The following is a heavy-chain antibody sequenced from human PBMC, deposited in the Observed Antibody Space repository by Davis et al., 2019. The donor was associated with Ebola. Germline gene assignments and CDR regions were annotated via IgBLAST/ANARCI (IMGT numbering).Heavy chain of an antibody. J-gene: IGHJ2*01. D-gene: IGHD6-19*01. V-gene: IGHV3-30*18. Sequence: PGGSLRLSCAASGFTFSSYSMNWVRQAPGKGLEWVAVISYDGSNKYYADSVKGRFTISRDNSKNTLYLQMNSLRAEDTAVYYCAKEVRWLDWYFDLWGRGTLVTVSS. CDR2: ISYDGSNK. CDR1: GFTFSSYS. CDR3: AKEVRWLDWYFDL.